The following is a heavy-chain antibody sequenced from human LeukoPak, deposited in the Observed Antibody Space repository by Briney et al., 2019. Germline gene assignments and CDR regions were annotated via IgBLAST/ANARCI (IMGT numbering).Heavy chain of an antibody. Sequence: GGSLRLSCAASGFXFRNFGIHWVRQAPGKGLEWVAVIWYDGSNKYYAGSVQGRFTISRDNSKNTLYLQMNSLRAEDTAMYYCARGNYDRSGYLDYWGQGTLVSVSS. D-gene: IGHD3-22*01. V-gene: IGHV3-33*01. CDR3: ARGNYDRSGYLDY. CDR2: IWYDGSNK. CDR1: GFXFRNFG. J-gene: IGHJ4*02.